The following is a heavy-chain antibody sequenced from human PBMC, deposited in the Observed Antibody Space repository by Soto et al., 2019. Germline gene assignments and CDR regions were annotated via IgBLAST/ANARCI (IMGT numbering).Heavy chain of an antibody. V-gene: IGHV1-46*03. CDR3: ARDGTMVRGVITHFDY. CDR2: VNPSGGST. D-gene: IGHD3-10*01. CDR1: GYTFTSYY. J-gene: IGHJ4*02. Sequence: ASVQVSCKASGYTFTSYYMHWVRQAPGQGLEWMGIVNPSGGSTSYAQKFQGRVTMTRDTSTSTVYLELSSLRSEDTAVYYCARDGTMVRGVITHFDYWGQGTLVTVSS.